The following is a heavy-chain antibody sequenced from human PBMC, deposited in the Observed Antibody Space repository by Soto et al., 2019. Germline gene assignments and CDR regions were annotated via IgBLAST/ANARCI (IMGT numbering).Heavy chain of an antibody. CDR1: GFTFSSYA. CDR2: ISGSGGST. D-gene: IGHD2-2*01. CDR3: AKGPSEGDWVVPAAMLAPPVGWFDP. J-gene: IGHJ5*02. Sequence: GGSLRLSCAASGFTFSSYAMSWVRQAPGKGLEWVSAISGSGGSTYYADSVKGRFTISRDNSKNTLYLQMNGLRAEDTAVYYCAKGPSEGDWVVPAAMLAPPVGWFDPWGQGTLVTVSS. V-gene: IGHV3-23*01.